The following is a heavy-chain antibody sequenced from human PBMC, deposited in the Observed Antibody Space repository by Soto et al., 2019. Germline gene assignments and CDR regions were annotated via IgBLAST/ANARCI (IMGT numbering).Heavy chain of an antibody. CDR3: AKAPLPFRLQPQYNWFEP. CDR1: GFTFSSYA. D-gene: IGHD2-2*01. J-gene: IGHJ5*02. CDR2: ISGSGGGT. V-gene: IGHV3-23*01. Sequence: EVQLLESGGGLVQPGGSLRRSCAASGFTFSSYAMSWVRQAPGKGLEWVSAISGSGGGTYYADSVKGRCTISRENTKNTLYLQMHSLRSEDTAVYYCAKAPLPFRLQPQYNWFEPWGKGTLVTVSS.